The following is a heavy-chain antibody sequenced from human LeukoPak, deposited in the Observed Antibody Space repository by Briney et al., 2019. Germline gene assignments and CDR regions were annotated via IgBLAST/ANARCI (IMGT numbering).Heavy chain of an antibody. V-gene: IGHV1-18*01. Sequence: GASVKVSCKASGGTFSSYGISWVRQAPGQGLEWMGWISAYNGNTNYAQKLQGRVTMTTDTSTSTAYMELRSLRSDDTAVYYCARDSTYYDYVWGSYPSYYFDYWGQGTLVTVSS. D-gene: IGHD3-16*02. CDR2: ISAYNGNT. CDR1: GGTFSSYG. J-gene: IGHJ4*02. CDR3: ARDSTYYDYVWGSYPSYYFDY.